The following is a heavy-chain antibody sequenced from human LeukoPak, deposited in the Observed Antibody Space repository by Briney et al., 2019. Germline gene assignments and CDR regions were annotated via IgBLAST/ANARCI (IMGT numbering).Heavy chain of an antibody. Sequence: GGSLRLSCAASGFTFSSYSMNWVRQAPGKGLEWVSYISSRSGTTIYYADSVKGRFTISRDNAKNSLYLQMNSLRAEDTAVYYCARGQYYYDSSGYYHDAFDIWGQGTMVTVSS. J-gene: IGHJ3*02. CDR2: ISSRSGTTI. V-gene: IGHV3-48*04. CDR1: GFTFSSYS. CDR3: ARGQYYYDSSGYYHDAFDI. D-gene: IGHD3-22*01.